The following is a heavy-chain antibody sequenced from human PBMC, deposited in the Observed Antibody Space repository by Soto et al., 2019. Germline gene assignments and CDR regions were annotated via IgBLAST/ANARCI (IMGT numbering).Heavy chain of an antibody. CDR1: GDSVSSNSAA. V-gene: IGHV6-1*01. Sequence: SQTLSLTCAISGDSVSSNSAAWNWIRQSPSRGLEWLGRTYYRSKWYNDYAVSVKSRITINPDKSTSTAYMELSSLRSEDTAVYYCARASYAGHWFDPWGQGTLVTVSS. D-gene: IGHD2-2*01. CDR3: ARASYAGHWFDP. J-gene: IGHJ5*02. CDR2: TYYRSKWYN.